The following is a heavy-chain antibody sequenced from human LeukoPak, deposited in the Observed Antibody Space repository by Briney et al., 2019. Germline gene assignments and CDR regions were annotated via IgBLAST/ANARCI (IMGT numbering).Heavy chain of an antibody. V-gene: IGHV1-18*01. CDR3: ARYHDFWSGYYPGYYYYGMDV. CDR1: GYTFTSYG. J-gene: IGHJ6*02. D-gene: IGHD3-3*01. Sequence: ASVKVSCKASGYTFTSYGISWVRQAPGQGLEWMGWISAYNGNTNYAQKLQGRVTMTTDTSTSTAYMELRSLRSDDTAVYYCARYHDFWSGYYPGYYYYGMDVWGQGTTVTVSS. CDR2: ISAYNGNT.